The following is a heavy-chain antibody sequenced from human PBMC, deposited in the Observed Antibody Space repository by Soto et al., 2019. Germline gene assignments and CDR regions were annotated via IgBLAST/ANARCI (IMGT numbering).Heavy chain of an antibody. J-gene: IGHJ3*01. D-gene: IGHD3-3*01. Sequence: EVQLLESGGGLVRPGGSLRLTCAASGLTFYSYAMTWVRQAPGKGLEWVATISGSGGDTYYADSVKGRFTISRDNSRNMLYVHMNRLRSADTALYYCAKARLSLFGSGTHAFDVWGQGTLVTVSS. CDR3: AKARLSLFGSGTHAFDV. CDR2: ISGSGGDT. V-gene: IGHV3-23*01. CDR1: GLTFYSYA.